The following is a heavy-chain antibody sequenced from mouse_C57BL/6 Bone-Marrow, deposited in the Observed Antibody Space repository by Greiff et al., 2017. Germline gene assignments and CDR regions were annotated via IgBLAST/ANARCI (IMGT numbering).Heavy chain of an antibody. CDR3: ARSRVTIDY. V-gene: IGHV1-82*01. CDR1: GYAFSSSW. J-gene: IGHJ2*01. Sequence: VQLQQSGPELVKPGASVKISCKASGYAFSSSWMNWVKQRPGKGLEWIGRIYPGDGDTNYNGKFKGKATLTADKSSSTAYMQHSSLTSEDSAVYFCARSRVTIDYWGQGTTLTVSS. D-gene: IGHD2-2*01. CDR2: IYPGDGDT.